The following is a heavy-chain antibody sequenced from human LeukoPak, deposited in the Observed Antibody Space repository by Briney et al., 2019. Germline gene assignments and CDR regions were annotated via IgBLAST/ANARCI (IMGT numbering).Heavy chain of an antibody. J-gene: IGHJ5*02. V-gene: IGHV4-34*01. D-gene: IGHD2-2*01. CDR1: GWSFNDYY. CDR2: INARGDT. Sequence: SETLSLTCAVYGWSFNDYYWNWIRQPPGKGLEWIGEINARGDTNYNPSLKSRVTISVDTSKKQFSLRLTSLIAADTALYYCARGQVPTARGYNWFDPWDQGTLVTVSS. CDR3: ARGQVPTARGYNWFDP.